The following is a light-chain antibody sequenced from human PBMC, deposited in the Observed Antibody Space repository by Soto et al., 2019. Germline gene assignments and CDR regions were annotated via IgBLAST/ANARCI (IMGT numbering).Light chain of an antibody. CDR3: QQYGSSPRT. Sequence: EIVLTQSPGTLSLSPGERATLSCRASQSVSSSYLAWYQQKPGQAPRLLNYGASSRATGIPDRFSGSGSGTDFTLTISRLEPEDFAVYYCQQYGSSPRTFGQGTKV. J-gene: IGKJ1*01. CDR1: QSVSSSY. CDR2: GAS. V-gene: IGKV3-20*01.